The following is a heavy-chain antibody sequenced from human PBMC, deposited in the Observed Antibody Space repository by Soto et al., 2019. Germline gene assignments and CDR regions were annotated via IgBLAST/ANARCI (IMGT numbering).Heavy chain of an antibody. CDR2: IKAGGDNI. V-gene: IGHV3-11*01. CDR3: ARGPHYGAWVDIFDY. J-gene: IGHJ4*02. CDR1: GFTFSDHY. D-gene: IGHD4-17*01. Sequence: GGSLRLSCAASGFTFSDHYMGWIRQAPGKGLEWISYIKAGGDNIQYADSVEGRFTISRDNARNSLHLQMSSLRVEDTAVYYCARGPHYGAWVDIFDYWGQGTLVTVSS.